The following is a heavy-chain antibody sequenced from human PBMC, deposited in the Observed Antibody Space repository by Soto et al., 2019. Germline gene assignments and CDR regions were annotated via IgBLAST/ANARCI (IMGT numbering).Heavy chain of an antibody. D-gene: IGHD3-3*02. Sequence: EVQLVESGGGLVQPGGSLRLSCAASGSTLSSYSMNWVRQAPGKGLEWVSYISSSGSAMYSADSVKGRFTISRDNAKNSLYLQMNSLRDEDTAVYYCARDIMPRLGFYQCGMDVWGQGTTVTVSS. CDR3: ARDIMPRLGFYQCGMDV. CDR2: ISSSGSAM. CDR1: GSTLSSYS. V-gene: IGHV3-48*02. J-gene: IGHJ6*02.